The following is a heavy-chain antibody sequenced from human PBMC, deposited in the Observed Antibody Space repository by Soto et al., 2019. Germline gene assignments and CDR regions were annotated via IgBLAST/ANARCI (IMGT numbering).Heavy chain of an antibody. Sequence: EVQLVESGGGLAKPGGSLRLSCAASGFTFSSYSMNWVRQAPGKGLEWVSSISSSSNYIFYADSVKGRFTISRDNAKNSLYLQMNSLRAEDTAVYYCARDPRGDIAVAGVYFDSWGQGTLVTVSS. CDR3: ARDPRGDIAVAGVYFDS. J-gene: IGHJ4*02. V-gene: IGHV3-21*01. D-gene: IGHD6-19*01. CDR1: GFTFSSYS. CDR2: ISSSSNYI.